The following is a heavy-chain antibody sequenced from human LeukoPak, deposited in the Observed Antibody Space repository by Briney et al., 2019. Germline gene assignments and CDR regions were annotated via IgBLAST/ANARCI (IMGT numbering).Heavy chain of an antibody. CDR1: GFTFSTQT. Sequence: GGSLRLSCAASGFTFSTQTINWVRQAPGKGLEWVSSISSNSTYRYYADSVKGRFTISRDNAKNLLFLQMNSLRAEDAAVYYCATDPPYSRSGLYFDYWGQGTLVTVSS. V-gene: IGHV3-21*06. CDR2: ISSNSTYR. CDR3: ATDPPYSRSGLYFDY. D-gene: IGHD6-13*01. J-gene: IGHJ4*02.